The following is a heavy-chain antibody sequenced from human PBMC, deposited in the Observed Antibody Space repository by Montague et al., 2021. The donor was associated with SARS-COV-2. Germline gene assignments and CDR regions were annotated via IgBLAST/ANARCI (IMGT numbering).Heavy chain of an antibody. V-gene: IGHV4-39*01. Sequence: SETLSLTCTVSGGSISGSSYYWGWIRQPPGKGLEWIGSIYYSGSTYYNPSLKSRVTISVDTSKNQFSLKLSSVTAADTAMYYCASPTYYYDSSGSDAFDIWGQGTMVTVSS. D-gene: IGHD3-22*01. CDR1: GGSISGSSYY. CDR2: IYYSGST. J-gene: IGHJ3*02. CDR3: ASPTYYYDSSGSDAFDI.